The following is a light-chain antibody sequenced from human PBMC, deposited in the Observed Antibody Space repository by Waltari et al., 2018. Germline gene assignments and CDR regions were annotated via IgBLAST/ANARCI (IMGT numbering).Light chain of an antibody. CDR1: SSDVGSYNA. J-gene: IGLJ1*01. CDR2: EVT. V-gene: IGLV2-23*02. CDR3: CSYASTDSYV. Sequence: QSALTQPASVSGSPGQSITISCTGTSSDVGSYNAVSWNQKHPGKAPKPRIYEVTKRTAGISYRFSGPRSGNTASLTISGLQAEDEADYYCCSYASTDSYVFGTGTKVTVL.